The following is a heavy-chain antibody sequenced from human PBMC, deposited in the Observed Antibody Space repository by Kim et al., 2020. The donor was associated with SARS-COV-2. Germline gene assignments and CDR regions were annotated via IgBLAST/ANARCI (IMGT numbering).Heavy chain of an antibody. Sequence: YPDRVKGRFTNSRDNSKNTLYLQMNSLRAEDTAVYYCARDPSEELLSFDYWGQGTLVTVSS. V-gene: IGHV3-33*01. CDR3: ARDPSEELLSFDY. D-gene: IGHD1-26*01. J-gene: IGHJ4*02.